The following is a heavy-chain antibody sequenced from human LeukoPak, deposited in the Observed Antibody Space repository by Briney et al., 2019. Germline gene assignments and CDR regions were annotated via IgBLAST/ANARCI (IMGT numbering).Heavy chain of an antibody. CDR1: GYTFTSYG. J-gene: IGHJ4*02. D-gene: IGHD3-22*01. CDR2: ISAYNGNT. V-gene: IGHV1-18*01. CDR3: ARRLDSSGYYPLDY. Sequence: APVKVSCKASGYTFTSYGISWVRQAPGQGLEWMGWISAYNGNTNYAQKLQGRVTTTTDTSTSTAYMELRSLRSDDTAVYYCARRLDSSGYYPLDYWGQGTLVTVSS.